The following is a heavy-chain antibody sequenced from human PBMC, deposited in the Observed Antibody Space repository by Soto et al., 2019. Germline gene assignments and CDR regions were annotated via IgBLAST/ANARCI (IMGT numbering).Heavy chain of an antibody. CDR3: AKDAGYSSSWYEAFDM. V-gene: IGHV3-23*01. D-gene: IGHD6-13*01. Sequence: LRLSCAASVFTFSSYAMSWVRQAPGKGLEWVSAISGSGGSTYYADSVKGRFTISRDNSKNTLYLQMNSLRAEDTAVYYCAKDAGYSSSWYEAFDMWGPGTLLTVSS. J-gene: IGHJ3*02. CDR2: ISGSGGST. CDR1: VFTFSSYA.